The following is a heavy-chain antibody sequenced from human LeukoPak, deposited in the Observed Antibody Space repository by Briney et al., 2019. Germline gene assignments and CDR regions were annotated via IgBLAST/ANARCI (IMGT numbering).Heavy chain of an antibody. D-gene: IGHD3-16*02. CDR3: TKGISAEDYRFFF. V-gene: IGHV3-30*02. CDR1: GFTFSSYG. J-gene: IGHJ4*02. Sequence: GESLRLSCTASGFTFSSYGIHWVRQAPGKGPEWVAFIESDERNKRYADSVKGRLTISRDNSKNTLYLQMNSLRPEDTAVYYCTKGISAEDYRFFFWGQGALVTVSS. CDR2: IESDERNK.